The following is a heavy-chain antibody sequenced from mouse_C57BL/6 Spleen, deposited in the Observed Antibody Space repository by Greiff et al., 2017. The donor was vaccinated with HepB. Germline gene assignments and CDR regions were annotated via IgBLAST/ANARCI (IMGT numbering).Heavy chain of an antibody. V-gene: IGHV1-61*01. CDR2: IYPSDSET. Sequence: VQLQQPGAELVRPGSSVKLSCKASGYTFTSYWMDWVKQRPGQGLEWIGNIYPSDSETHYNQKFKDKATLTVDKSSSTAYMKLSSLTSEDSAVYYCARGGGDYSMDYWGQGTSVTVSS. CDR1: GYTFTSYW. CDR3: ARGGGDYSMDY. D-gene: IGHD1-1*02. J-gene: IGHJ4*01.